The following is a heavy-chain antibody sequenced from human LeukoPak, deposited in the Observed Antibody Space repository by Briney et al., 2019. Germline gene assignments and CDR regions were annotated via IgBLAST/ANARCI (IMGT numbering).Heavy chain of an antibody. CDR3: ARGSLNYYYYYYMDV. Sequence: ASVKVSCKASRYTFTSYDINWVRQATGQGLEWMGWMNPNSGNTGYAQKFQGRVTITRNTSISTAYMELSSLRSEDTAVYYCARGSLNYYYYYYMDVWGKGTTVTVSS. CDR1: RYTFTSYD. J-gene: IGHJ6*03. V-gene: IGHV1-8*03. CDR2: MNPNSGNT.